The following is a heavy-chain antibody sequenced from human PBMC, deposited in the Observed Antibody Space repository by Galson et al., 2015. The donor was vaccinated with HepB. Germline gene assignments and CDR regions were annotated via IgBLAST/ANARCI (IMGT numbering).Heavy chain of an antibody. CDR3: TRAAGWLDP. D-gene: IGHD3-10*01. CDR1: GFIFSDYQ. Sequence: SLRLSCAASGFIFSDYQMAWIRQAPGQGLECISYIDGRGTTKDYAGSVKGRFTVSRDNAKSSVYLQMNNLRVDDTAVYYCTRAAGWLDPWGQGTRVTVSS. CDR2: IDGRGTTK. V-gene: IGHV3-11*01. J-gene: IGHJ5*02.